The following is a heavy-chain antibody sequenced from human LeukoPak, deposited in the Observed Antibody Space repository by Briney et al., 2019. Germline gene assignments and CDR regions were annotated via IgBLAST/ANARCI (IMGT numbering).Heavy chain of an antibody. V-gene: IGHV3-15*01. CDR2: IKSKSDGGTT. CDR1: GFTFSNAW. Sequence: GGFLRLSCAASGFTFSNAWMSWVRQAPGKGLEWVGRIKSKSDGGTTDYAAPVKGRFTISRDDSKNTLYLQMNSLKTEDTAVYYCTGQSVRGVKYYFDYWGQGTLVTVSS. D-gene: IGHD3-10*01. CDR3: TGQSVRGVKYYFDY. J-gene: IGHJ4*02.